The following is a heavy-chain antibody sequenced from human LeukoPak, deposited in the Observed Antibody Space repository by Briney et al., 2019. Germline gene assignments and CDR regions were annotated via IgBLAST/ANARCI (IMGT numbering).Heavy chain of an antibody. CDR1: GFTFSNYW. CDR3: ARIGGSSGAFYFDY. CDR2: IKQDGNEK. D-gene: IGHD1-26*01. J-gene: IGHJ4*02. V-gene: IGHV3-7*03. Sequence: PGGSLRLSCAASGFTFSNYWMSWVRQAPGTGLEWVASIKQDGNEKYYVDSVKGRFTISRDNAQNSPFLHMNSLTAGDTAVYFCARIGGSSGAFYFDYWGQGTLVTVSS.